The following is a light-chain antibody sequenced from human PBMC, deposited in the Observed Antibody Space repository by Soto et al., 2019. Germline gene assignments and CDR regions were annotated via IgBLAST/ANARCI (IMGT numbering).Light chain of an antibody. CDR2: DVG. Sequence: QSALTQPRSVSGSPGQSVTISCTGTSSDVGGYNFVSWYQQIPGKVPKLMIYDVGKRPSGVPDRFSGSKSGNTASLTISGPQADEGADYYCCSYAGVYLQLGGGTKLPVL. J-gene: IGLJ3*02. V-gene: IGLV2-11*01. CDR1: SSDVGGYNF. CDR3: CSYAGVYLQ.